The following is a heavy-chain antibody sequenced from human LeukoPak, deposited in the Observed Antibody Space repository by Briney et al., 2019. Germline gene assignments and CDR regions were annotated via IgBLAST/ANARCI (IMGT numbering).Heavy chain of an antibody. CDR1: GGSISSYY. Sequence: SETLSLTCTVSGGSISSYYWSWFRQPPGKGLEWIGYIYTSGSTNYNPSLKSRVTISVDTSKNQFSLKLSSVTAADTAVYYCARVVVVPAALVRYFDLWGRGTLVTVSS. J-gene: IGHJ2*01. V-gene: IGHV4-4*09. CDR2: IYTSGST. D-gene: IGHD2-2*01. CDR3: ARVVVVPAALVRYFDL.